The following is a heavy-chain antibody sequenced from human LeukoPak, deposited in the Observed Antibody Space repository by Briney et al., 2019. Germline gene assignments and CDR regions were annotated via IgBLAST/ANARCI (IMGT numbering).Heavy chain of an antibody. V-gene: IGHV1-2*02. CDR1: GYTFTGYY. Sequence: GASVKVSCKASGYTFTGYYLHWVRQAPGQGLDWMGWINPNSGGTTYAQNFKGGVTMTWDTSISTAYMGLSRLRSDDTAVYYCAREWELLRKYLYHWGQGTLVTVSS. CDR3: AREWELLRKYLYH. D-gene: IGHD1-26*01. J-gene: IGHJ1*01. CDR2: INPNSGGT.